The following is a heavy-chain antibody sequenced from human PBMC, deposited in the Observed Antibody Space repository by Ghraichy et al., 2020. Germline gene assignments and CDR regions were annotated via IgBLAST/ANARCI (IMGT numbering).Heavy chain of an antibody. V-gene: IGHV3-72*01. CDR2: VRKKGNGYST. CDR1: GYIFSDDY. Sequence: GGSLRLSCAASGYIFSDDYMDWVRQAPGKGLEWVGRVRKKGNGYSTEYSVSVKGRFTVSRDDSKNSVYLQMNSLETEDTAVYYCARIYSSGSYYYFDSWGQGTLVTVSS. CDR3: ARIYSSGSYYYFDS. J-gene: IGHJ4*02. D-gene: IGHD6-19*01.